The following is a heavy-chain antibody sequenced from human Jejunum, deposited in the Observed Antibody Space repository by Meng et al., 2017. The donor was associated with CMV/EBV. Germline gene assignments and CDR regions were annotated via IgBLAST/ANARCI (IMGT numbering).Heavy chain of an antibody. V-gene: IGHV3-21*06. CDR1: GFTVSSET. CDR3: ARGKDFRYGMDV. CDR2: ISSSRGFT. J-gene: IGHJ6*02. Sequence: AASGFTVSSETMNWVRQAPGKGLEWVSCISSSRGFTYYVDSVKGRFTISRDDAKNSVHLQMNSLRAEDTAVYYCARGKDFRYGMDVWGQGTTVTVSS. D-gene: IGHD3-3*01.